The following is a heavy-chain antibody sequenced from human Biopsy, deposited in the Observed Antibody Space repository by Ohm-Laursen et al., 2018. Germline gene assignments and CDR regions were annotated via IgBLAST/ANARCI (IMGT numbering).Heavy chain of an antibody. J-gene: IGHJ5*02. Sequence: SVKVSCKASGGNFRSYTFSWLRQAPGQVLEWMGGIIGIFRTAHYAQKFQGRVTITADEFMSTAYMELSSLRSEDTAVYYCARGGGYNWNNGWFDPWGQGTLVTVSS. V-gene: IGHV1-69*13. D-gene: IGHD1/OR15-1a*01. CDR2: IIGIFRTA. CDR1: GGNFRSYT. CDR3: ARGGGYNWNNGWFDP.